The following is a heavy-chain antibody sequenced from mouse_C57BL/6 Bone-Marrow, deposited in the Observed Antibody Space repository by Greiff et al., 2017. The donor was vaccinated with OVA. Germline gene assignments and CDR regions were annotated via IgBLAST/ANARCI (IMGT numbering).Heavy chain of an antibody. Sequence: VQLQESGAELAKPGASVKLSCKASGYTFTSYWMHWVKQRPGQGLEWIGYINPSSGYTKYNQKFKDKATLTADKSSSTAYMPLSSLTYEDSAVYYCARHGSSPYYAMDYWGQGTSVTVSS. D-gene: IGHD1-1*01. CDR2: INPSSGYT. CDR3: ARHGSSPYYAMDY. J-gene: IGHJ4*01. CDR1: GYTFTSYW. V-gene: IGHV1-7*01.